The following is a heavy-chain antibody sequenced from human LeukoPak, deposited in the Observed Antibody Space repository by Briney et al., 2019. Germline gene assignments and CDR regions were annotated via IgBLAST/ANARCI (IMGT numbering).Heavy chain of an antibody. CDR2: ISYDGSNK. J-gene: IGHJ4*02. Sequence: GGSLRLSCAASGFTFSSYAMHWVRQAPGKGLEWVAVISYDGSNKYYTDSVKGRFTISRDNSKNTLYLQMNSLRAEDTAVYYCARDMMERTFDYWGQGTLVIVSS. D-gene: IGHD1-1*01. CDR3: ARDMMERTFDY. V-gene: IGHV3-30-3*01. CDR1: GFTFSSYA.